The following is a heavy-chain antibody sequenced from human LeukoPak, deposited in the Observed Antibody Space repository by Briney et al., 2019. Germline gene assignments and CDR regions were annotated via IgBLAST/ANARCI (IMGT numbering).Heavy chain of an antibody. CDR3: ARRPSKYYDILTGYYRSEFGY. CDR1: VYTFTSYD. V-gene: IGHV1-8*01. J-gene: IGHJ4*02. Sequence: VGSVKVSCKASVYTFTSYDINWVRQATGQGLEWMGWMNPNSGNTGYAQKFQGRVTMTRNTSISTAYMELSSLRSEDTAVYYCARRPSKYYDILTGYYRSEFGYWGQGTLVTVSS. CDR2: MNPNSGNT. D-gene: IGHD3-9*01.